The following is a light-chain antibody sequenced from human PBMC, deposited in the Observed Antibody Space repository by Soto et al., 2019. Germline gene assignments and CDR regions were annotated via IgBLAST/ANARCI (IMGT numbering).Light chain of an antibody. J-gene: IGKJ2*01. Sequence: DIQMTQSPSSLSASVGDRVTITCRASRSISIYLNWYQQKPGIAPKLLIYAASSLQSGVPSRFSGRGSVTDFTRTINSLQPEDFATYYCQQSYSPRYTFGQGTMLEIK. CDR1: RSISIY. CDR3: QQSYSPRYT. CDR2: AAS. V-gene: IGKV1-39*01.